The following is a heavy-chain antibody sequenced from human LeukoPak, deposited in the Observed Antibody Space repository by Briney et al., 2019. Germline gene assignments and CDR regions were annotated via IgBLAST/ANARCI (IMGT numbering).Heavy chain of an antibody. Sequence: SQTLSLTCTVSGGSISSGGYYWSWIRQHPGKGLEWIGYIYHSGSTYYNPSLKSRVTISVDRSKNQFSLKLSSVTAADTAVYYCAREPSKDGAFDIWGKGKMVTV. CDR1: GGSISSGGYY. CDR3: AREPSKDGAFDI. D-gene: IGHD2-15*01. J-gene: IGHJ3*02. V-gene: IGHV4-30-2*01. CDR2: IYHSGST.